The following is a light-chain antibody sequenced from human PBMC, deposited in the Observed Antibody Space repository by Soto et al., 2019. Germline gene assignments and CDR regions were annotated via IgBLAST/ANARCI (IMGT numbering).Light chain of an antibody. J-gene: IGKJ2*01. CDR1: QDIISY. V-gene: IGKV1-8*01. CDR2: AAA. CDR3: QQYFSNPYT. Sequence: AIRMTQSPSSFSASTGDRVTITFRASQDIISYLAWYKQKVGKAPKLLIYAAATLQRGAQSRFSVSGSGTDFTLTISRLQSEDFATYYCQQYFSNPYTIGQGTKLEI.